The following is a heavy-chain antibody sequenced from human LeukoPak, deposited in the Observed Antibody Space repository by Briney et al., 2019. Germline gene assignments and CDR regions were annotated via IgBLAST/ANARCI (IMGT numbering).Heavy chain of an antibody. CDR3: ARDPCRSTSCYAHWFDP. Sequence: GASVKVSCKASGYTFTSYGISWVRQAPGQGLEWMGWISAYNGNTNYAQKLQGRATMTTDTYTSTAYMELRSLRSDDTAVYYCARDPCRSTSCYAHWFDPWGQGTLVTVSS. CDR2: ISAYNGNT. CDR1: GYTFTSYG. D-gene: IGHD2-2*01. J-gene: IGHJ5*02. V-gene: IGHV1-18*01.